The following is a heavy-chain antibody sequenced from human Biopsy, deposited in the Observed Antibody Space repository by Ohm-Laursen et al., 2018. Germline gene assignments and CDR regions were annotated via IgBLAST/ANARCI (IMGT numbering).Heavy chain of an antibody. J-gene: IGHJ2*01. CDR1: ADSLVFESYY. Sequence: GTLSLTCTVSADSLVFESYYWSWIRQPPGKGLEWIGYVYYTGSTDYNPSLQSRVTISVDTSKNHFSLRLRSVTPADTAIYYCARDRGYYSDRTVPGYFDLWGRGTLVTVSS. CDR3: ARDRGYYSDRTVPGYFDL. V-gene: IGHV4-61*03. CDR2: VYYTGST. D-gene: IGHD3-22*01.